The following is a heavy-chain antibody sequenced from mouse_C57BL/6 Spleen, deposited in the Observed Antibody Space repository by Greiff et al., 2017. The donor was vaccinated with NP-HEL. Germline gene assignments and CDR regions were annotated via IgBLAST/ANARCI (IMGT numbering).Heavy chain of an antibody. CDR3: ARAITTAFFDY. V-gene: IGHV1-80*01. J-gene: IGHJ2*01. Sequence: VKLMESGAELVKPGASVKISCKASGYAFSSYWMNWVKQRPGKGLEWIGQIYPGDGDTNYNGKFKGKATLTADKSSSTAYMQLSSLTSEDSAVYCCARAITTAFFDYWGQGTTLTVSS. CDR2: IYPGDGDT. CDR1: GYAFSSYW. D-gene: IGHD1-2*01.